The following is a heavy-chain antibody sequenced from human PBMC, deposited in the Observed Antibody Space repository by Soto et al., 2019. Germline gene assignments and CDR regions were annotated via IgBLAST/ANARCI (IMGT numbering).Heavy chain of an antibody. D-gene: IGHD6-6*01. CDR1: GYTFTGYY. Sequence: ASVKVSCKASGYTFTGYYMHWVRQAPGQGLEWMGWINPNSGGTNYAQKFQGRVTMTRDTSISTAYMELSRLRSDDTAVYYCARGGISSSSLSFFDYWGQGTLVTVSS. CDR3: ARGGISSSSLSFFDY. CDR2: INPNSGGT. J-gene: IGHJ4*02. V-gene: IGHV1-2*02.